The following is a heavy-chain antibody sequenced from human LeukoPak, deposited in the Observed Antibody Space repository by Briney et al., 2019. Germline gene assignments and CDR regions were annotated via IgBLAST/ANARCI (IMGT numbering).Heavy chain of an antibody. Sequence: SETLSLTCTVSGGSISSSSYYWGWIRQPPGKGLEWIGSIYYSGSTYYNPSLKSRVTISVDTSKNQFSLKLSSVTAADTAVYYCATLGFSSGYYYYFNHWGQGTLVTVSS. CDR2: IYYSGST. CDR3: ATLGFSSGYYYYFNH. D-gene: IGHD3-22*01. J-gene: IGHJ4*02. CDR1: GGSISSSSYY. V-gene: IGHV4-39*07.